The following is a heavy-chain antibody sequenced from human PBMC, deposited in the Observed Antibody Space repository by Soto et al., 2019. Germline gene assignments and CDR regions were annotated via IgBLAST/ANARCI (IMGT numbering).Heavy chain of an antibody. CDR2: IVVISNTA. V-gene: IGHV1-69*14. CDR3: ARAIKRWEVHYYFDY. CDR1: GSTFNNFA. J-gene: IGHJ4*02. Sequence: QVVLLQSGAEVQEPGSSVRVSCEVSGSTFNNFAFSWVRQAPGHWPEWMGGIVVISNTADYSQRFQDRVTITADTSTNTLYMELGSLTFEDTAVYYCARAIKRWEVHYYFDYWGQGTLVTVSS. D-gene: IGHD1-26*01.